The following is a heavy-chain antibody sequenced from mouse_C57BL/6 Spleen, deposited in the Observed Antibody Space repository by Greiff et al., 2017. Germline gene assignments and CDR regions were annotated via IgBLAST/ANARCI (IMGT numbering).Heavy chain of an antibody. D-gene: IGHD1-2*01. CDR2: INPNNGGT. J-gene: IGHJ3*01. CDR3: ARGGLLRPFAY. Sequence: DVKLQQSGPELVKPGASVKISCKASGYTFTDYYMNWVKQSHGKSLEWIGDINPNNGGTSYNQKFKGKAILTVDKSSSTAYMELRSLTSEDSAVYYCARGGLLRPFAYWGQGTLVTVAA. CDR1: GYTFTDYY. V-gene: IGHV1-26*01.